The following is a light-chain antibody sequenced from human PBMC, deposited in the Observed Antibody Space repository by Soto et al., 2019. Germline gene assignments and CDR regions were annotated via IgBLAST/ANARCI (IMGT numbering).Light chain of an antibody. Sequence: DIQMTQSPSTLSASVGDRVTITCRASQSIRTWLAWYQQKPGKAPNLLIYDASSLESGVPSRFSGSASGTEFTLTISSLQPDDFATYYCQQYNGFPRTFGKGTKVEIK. CDR1: QSIRTW. CDR3: QQYNGFPRT. J-gene: IGKJ1*01. CDR2: DAS. V-gene: IGKV1-5*01.